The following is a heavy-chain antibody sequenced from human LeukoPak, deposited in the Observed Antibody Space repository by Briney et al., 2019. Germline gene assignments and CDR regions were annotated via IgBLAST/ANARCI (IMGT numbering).Heavy chain of an antibody. Sequence: SETLSLTCAVFGGSFSGYYWSWIRQPPGKGLEWIWEINHSGSTNYNPSLKSRVTILVDTSKKQFSLNLSSVTAADTAVYYCGRRLDLWGQGTMVTVSS. V-gene: IGHV4-34*01. CDR2: INHSGST. CDR1: GGSFSGYY. CDR3: GRRLDL. J-gene: IGHJ3*01.